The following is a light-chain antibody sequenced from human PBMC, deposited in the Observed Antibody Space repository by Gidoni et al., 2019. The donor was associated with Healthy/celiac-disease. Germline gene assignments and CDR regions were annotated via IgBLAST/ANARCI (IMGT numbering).Light chain of an antibody. CDR2: WAS. CDR1: QSVLYSSNNKNY. J-gene: IGKJ4*01. Sequence: DIVMTQSTDYLAGSLGERATINCKSSQSVLYSSNNKNYLAWYQQKPGQPPKLLIYWASTRESGVPDRFSGSGSGTDFTLTISSLQAEDVAVYYCQQYYSTPPTFGGGTKVEIK. V-gene: IGKV4-1*01. CDR3: QQYYSTPPT.